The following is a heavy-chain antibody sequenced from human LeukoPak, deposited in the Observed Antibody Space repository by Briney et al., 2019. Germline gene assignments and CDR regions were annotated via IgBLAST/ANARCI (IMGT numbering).Heavy chain of an antibody. Sequence: SVKVSCKASGGTFSSYAISWVRQAPGQGLEWMGGIIPIFGTANYAQKFQGRVTITADESTSTAYMELSSLRSEDTAVYYCARGRDGYNQNFGYWGQGTLVTVSS. CDR1: GGTFSSYA. CDR2: IIPIFGTA. D-gene: IGHD5-24*01. CDR3: ARGRDGYNQNFGY. V-gene: IGHV1-69*13. J-gene: IGHJ4*02.